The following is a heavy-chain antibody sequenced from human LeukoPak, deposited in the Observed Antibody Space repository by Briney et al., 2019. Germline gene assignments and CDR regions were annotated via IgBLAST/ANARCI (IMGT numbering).Heavy chain of an antibody. CDR1: GFTFSSYG. CDR3: AKGHADSSGYYYFDS. Sequence: GGSLRLSCAASGFTFSSYGMSWVRQAPGKGLEWVSAISGSGGSTYYADSVKGRFTISRDNSKNTLYLQMNSLRAKDTAVYYCAKGHADSSGYYYFDSWGQGTLVTVPS. CDR2: ISGSGGST. J-gene: IGHJ4*02. V-gene: IGHV3-23*01. D-gene: IGHD3-22*01.